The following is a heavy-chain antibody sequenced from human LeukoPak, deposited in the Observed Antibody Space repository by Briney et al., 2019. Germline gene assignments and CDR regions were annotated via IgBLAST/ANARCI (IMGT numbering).Heavy chain of an antibody. CDR3: AREEEGELPDY. V-gene: IGHV3-7*01. CDR1: GFTFSTYW. CDR2: IKEDGGEK. Sequence: GGSLRLSCVASGFTFSTYWMSWVRQAPGKGLEWVANIKEDGGEKYYVDSVKGRFTISRDNAKNSLYLQMNSLRTDDTARYFCAREEEGELPDYWGQGTLVAVSS. J-gene: IGHJ4*02. D-gene: IGHD1-26*01.